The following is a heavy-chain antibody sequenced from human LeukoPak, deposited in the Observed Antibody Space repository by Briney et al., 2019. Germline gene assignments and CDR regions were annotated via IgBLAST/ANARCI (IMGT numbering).Heavy chain of an antibody. D-gene: IGHD3-22*01. CDR1: GGSISSSSYY. V-gene: IGHV4-39*01. CDR3: ARRGMYSSGYYATDY. CDR2: IYYSGST. Sequence: SETLSLTCTVSGGSISSSSYYWGWIRQPPGKGLEWIGSIYYSGSTYYNPSLKSRGTISVDTSKNQFSLKLSSVTAADTAVYYCARRGMYSSGYYATDYWGQGTLVTVSS. J-gene: IGHJ4*02.